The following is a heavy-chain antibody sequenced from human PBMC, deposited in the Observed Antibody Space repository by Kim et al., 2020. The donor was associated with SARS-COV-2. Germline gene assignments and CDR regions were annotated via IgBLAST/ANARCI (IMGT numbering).Heavy chain of an antibody. CDR3: ARNNYLDY. J-gene: IGHJ4*02. V-gene: IGHV6-1*01. Sequence: RWDNEYAVSGNGRITIKPDTSKHQFSLQLSSVTPEDTAFYYCARNNYLDYWGQGTLVTVSS. CDR2: RWDN.